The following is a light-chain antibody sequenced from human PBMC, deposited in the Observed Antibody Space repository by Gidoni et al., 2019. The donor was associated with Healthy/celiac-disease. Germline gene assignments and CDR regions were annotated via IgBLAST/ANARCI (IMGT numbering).Light chain of an antibody. V-gene: IGKV3-15*01. CDR3: QQYNNWPYT. Sequence: EIVMTQSPATLSVSPGERATLSCRASQSVSSNLAWYQQKPGQAPRLLIYGASTRATVIPARFSGSGSGTEFTLTISSLQSEDFAFYYCQQYNNWPYTFGQGTKLEIK. CDR2: GAS. CDR1: QSVSSN. J-gene: IGKJ2*01.